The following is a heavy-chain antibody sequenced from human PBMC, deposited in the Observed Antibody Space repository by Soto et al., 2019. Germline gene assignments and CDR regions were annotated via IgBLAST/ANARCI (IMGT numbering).Heavy chain of an antibody. D-gene: IGHD3-10*01. J-gene: IGHJ6*02. CDR2: INHSGST. V-gene: IGHV4-34*01. Sequence: SETLSLTCAGYGGSFSGYYWSWIRQPPGKGLEWIGEINHSGSTNYNPSLKSRVTISVDTSKNQFSLKLSSVTAADTAVYYCARANGSGYYYGMDVWGQGTTVPVSS. CDR1: GGSFSGYY. CDR3: ARANGSGYYYGMDV.